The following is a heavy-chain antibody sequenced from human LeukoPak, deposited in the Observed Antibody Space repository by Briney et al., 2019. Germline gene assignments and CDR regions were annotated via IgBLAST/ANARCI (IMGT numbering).Heavy chain of an antibody. CDR2: INPSGGST. Sequence: ASVKVSCKASGYTFTGYYMHWVRQAPGQGLEWMGIINPSGGSTSYAQKFQGRVTMTRDTSTSTVYMELSSLRSEDTAVYYCARDRVAVADYYYNGMDVWGQGTTVTVSS. D-gene: IGHD6-19*01. CDR3: ARDRVAVADYYYNGMDV. CDR1: GYTFTGYY. V-gene: IGHV1-46*01. J-gene: IGHJ6*02.